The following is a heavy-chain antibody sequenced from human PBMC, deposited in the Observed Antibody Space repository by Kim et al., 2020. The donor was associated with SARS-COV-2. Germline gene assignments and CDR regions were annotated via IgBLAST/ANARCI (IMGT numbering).Heavy chain of an antibody. CDR1: GFTFSSYG. V-gene: IGHV3-30*18. CDR3: AKGRRWELLYLDHERG. J-gene: IGHJ4*02. Sequence: GGSLRLSCAASGFTFSSYGMHWVRQAPGKGLEWVAVISYDGSNKYYADSVKGRFTISRDNSKNTLYLQMKSLRAEDTAVYYCAKGRRWELLYLDHERGWGQGTLVTVSS. CDR2: ISYDGSNK. D-gene: IGHD1-26*01.